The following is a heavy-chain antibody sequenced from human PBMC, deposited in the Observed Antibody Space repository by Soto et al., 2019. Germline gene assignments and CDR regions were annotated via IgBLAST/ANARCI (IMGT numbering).Heavy chain of an antibody. V-gene: IGHV3-30-3*01. CDR2: ISYDGSNK. J-gene: IGHJ6*02. D-gene: IGHD5-12*01. CDR3: ARDYYRFNSGYGFSMDV. CDR1: GFTFSSYA. Sequence: QVQLVESGGGGVQPGRSLRLSCAASGFTFSSYAMHWVRQAPGKGLEWVAVISYDGSNKYYADSVKGRFTISRDNSKNTLYLQMNRLRAEDTAVHYCARDYYRFNSGYGFSMDVWGQGTTVTVSS.